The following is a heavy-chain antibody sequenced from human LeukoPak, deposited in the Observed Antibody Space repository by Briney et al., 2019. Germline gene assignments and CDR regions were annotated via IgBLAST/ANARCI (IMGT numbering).Heavy chain of an antibody. CDR1: GYTFTGYY. J-gene: IGHJ4*02. CDR2: INPNSGGT. D-gene: IGHD6-19*01. CDR3: ARDRIAVAGRAFCYFDY. Sequence: ASVKVSCKASGYTFTGYYMHWVRQAPGQGLEWMGWINPNSGGTNYARKFQGRVTMTRDTSISTAYMELSRLRSDDTAVYYCARDRIAVAGRAFCYFDYWGQGTLVTVSS. V-gene: IGHV1-2*02.